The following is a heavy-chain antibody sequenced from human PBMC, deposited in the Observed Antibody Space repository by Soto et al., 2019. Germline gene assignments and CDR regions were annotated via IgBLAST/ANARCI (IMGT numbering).Heavy chain of an antibody. CDR3: ARGLRSYHGVDV. CDR1: GFTFSDYW. Sequence: EVQLVESGGGLVQPGGSLRLSCVASGFTFSDYWMHWVRQAPGKGLVWVSGIKFDGSFTSHADSVKGRFTISRDNARNTVNLQMDSLRAEDTGGYSGARGLRSYHGVDVWGQGTTVTVSS. CDR2: IKFDGSFT. V-gene: IGHV3-74*02. J-gene: IGHJ6*02. D-gene: IGHD4-17*01.